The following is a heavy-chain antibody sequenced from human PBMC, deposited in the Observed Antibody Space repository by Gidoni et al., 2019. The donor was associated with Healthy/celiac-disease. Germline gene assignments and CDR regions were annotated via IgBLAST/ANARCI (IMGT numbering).Heavy chain of an antibody. Sequence: QVQLQQWGAGLLKPSETLSLTCAVYGGSFSGYYWSWLRQPPGKGLEWIGEINHSGSTNYNPSLKSRVTISVDTSKNQFSLKLSSVTAADTAVYYCARTRRSGYYYVLTAFDIWGQGTMVTVSS. V-gene: IGHV4-34*01. CDR2: INHSGST. J-gene: IGHJ3*02. CDR3: ARTRRSGYYYVLTAFDI. D-gene: IGHD3-22*01. CDR1: GGSFSGYY.